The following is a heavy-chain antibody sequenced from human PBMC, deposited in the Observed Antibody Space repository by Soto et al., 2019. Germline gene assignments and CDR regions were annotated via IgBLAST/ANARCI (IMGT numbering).Heavy chain of an antibody. Sequence: QVQLVQSGAEVQKPGASVKLSCTTSGYNFISYGISWVRQAPGQGLEWMGWINTYNGNVNYAQKVQGRVTMTTDPSTGTAYMELRSLISDDTAVYYCARADDSSFLHFEYWGQGTLVTVAS. CDR3: ARADDSSFLHFEY. V-gene: IGHV1-18*01. J-gene: IGHJ4*02. CDR1: GYNFISYG. D-gene: IGHD3-22*01. CDR2: INTYNGNV.